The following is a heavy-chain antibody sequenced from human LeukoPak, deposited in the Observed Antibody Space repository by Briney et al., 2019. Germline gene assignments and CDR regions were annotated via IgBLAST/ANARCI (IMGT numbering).Heavy chain of an antibody. CDR3: ARDFYCSSTSCYLYYYYYYGMDV. J-gene: IGHJ6*04. V-gene: IGHV3-33*01. D-gene: IGHD2-2*01. CDR2: IWYDGSNK. Sequence: GSLRLSCAASGFTFSSYGMHWVGQAPAKGLVWVAVIWYDGSNKYYADSVKGRFTISRDNSKNTLYLQMNSLRAEDTAVYYCARDFYCSSTSCYLYYYYYYGMDVWGKGTTVTVSS. CDR1: GFTFSSYG.